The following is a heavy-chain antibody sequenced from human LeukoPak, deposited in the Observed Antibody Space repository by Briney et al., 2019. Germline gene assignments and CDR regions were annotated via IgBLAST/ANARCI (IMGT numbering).Heavy chain of an antibody. CDR1: GYTLSGDY. J-gene: IGHJ5*02. Sequence: ASVKVSCKASGYTLSGDYLYWVRQAPGQGLERMGITYSSGDSTSYAQKFHGRVTMTRDKSTSTLYMELSSLRSADTSVYYCARSPANCNLDPWCQGTLVTVSS. CDR2: TYSSGDST. V-gene: IGHV1-46*01. D-gene: IGHD1-1*01. CDR3: ARSPANCNLDP.